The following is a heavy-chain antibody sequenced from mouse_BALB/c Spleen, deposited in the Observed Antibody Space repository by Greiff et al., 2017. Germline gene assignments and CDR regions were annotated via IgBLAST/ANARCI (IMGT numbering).Heavy chain of an antibody. J-gene: IGHJ2*01. CDR2: IDPENGDT. D-gene: IGHD1-1*01. V-gene: IGHV14-4*02. CDR1: GFNIKDYY. Sequence: VQLQQSGAELVRSGASVKLSCTASGFNIKDYYMHWVKQRPEQGLEWIGWIDPENGDTEYAPKFQGKATMTADTSSNTAYLQLSSLTSEDTAVYYCNASTTVVEDFFEYWGQDTTLTVSS. CDR3: NASTTVVEDFFEY.